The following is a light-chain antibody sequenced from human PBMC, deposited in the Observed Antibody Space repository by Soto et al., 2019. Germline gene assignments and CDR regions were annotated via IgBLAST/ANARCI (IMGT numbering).Light chain of an antibody. J-gene: IGKJ1*01. CDR2: GAS. Sequence: EIVLTQSPGTLSLSPGDRATLSCRASQSSTSTYLAWYQQKPGQAPRLLIYGASTRATGIPDRFSGSGSGTDFTLTISSLEPEDFAVYYCQQRNNWPGTFGQGTKVDIK. CDR1: QSSTSTY. CDR3: QQRNNWPGT. V-gene: IGKV3D-20*02.